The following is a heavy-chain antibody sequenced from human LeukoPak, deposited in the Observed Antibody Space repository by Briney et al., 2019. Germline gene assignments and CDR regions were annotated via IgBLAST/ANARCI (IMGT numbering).Heavy chain of an antibody. J-gene: IGHJ6*02. CDR3: TRHDVVPVIGHGMAV. CDR1: GAFIGSYY. CDR2: ISPTAYT. Sequence: SETLSLTCTVSGAFIGSYYWSWIRQPPGKGLEWIGYISPTAYTIYTPSLESRVTISREMSANQSSLILSSVTAEDTAVYYCTRHDVVPVIGHGMAVWGQGTTVTVSS. D-gene: IGHD3-10*01. V-gene: IGHV4-59*08.